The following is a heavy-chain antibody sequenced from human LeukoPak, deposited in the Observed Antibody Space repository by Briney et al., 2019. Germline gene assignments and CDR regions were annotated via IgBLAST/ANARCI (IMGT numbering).Heavy chain of an antibody. J-gene: IGHJ3*02. V-gene: IGHV1-18*01. Sequence: ASVKVSCKASGFTFTSFGFSWVRQAPGQGLEWVGWISAYNGDTSHDQKFQGRVTISTDTSTNTAYMDLRSLTSDDTAVYYCARRSGYDRRAGTLDIWGQGTMVTVSS. CDR2: ISAYNGDT. CDR3: ARRSGYDRRAGTLDI. CDR1: GFTFTSFG. D-gene: IGHD5-12*01.